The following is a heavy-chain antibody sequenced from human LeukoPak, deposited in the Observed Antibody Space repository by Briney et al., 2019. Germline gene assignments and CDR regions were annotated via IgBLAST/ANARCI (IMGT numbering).Heavy chain of an antibody. V-gene: IGHV3-33*01. CDR1: GFSFSSYG. CDR3: ARSWGSAVTISWFDS. D-gene: IGHD7-27*01. CDR2: IWHDGGNK. J-gene: IGHJ5*01. Sequence: GGSLRLSCAASGFSFSSYGMYWARQAPGKGLEGVAVIWHDGGNKYYAESVKGRFTISRDNSRNTVFLEMNSLRVEDTAVYYCARSWGSAVTISWFDSWGPGTLVTVSS.